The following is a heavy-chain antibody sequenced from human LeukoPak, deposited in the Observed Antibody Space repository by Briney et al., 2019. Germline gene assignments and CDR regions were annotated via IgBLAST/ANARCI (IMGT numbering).Heavy chain of an antibody. D-gene: IGHD4-17*01. CDR3: ARGDPTVTTTGSGGLDI. CDR1: GFTSRSYW. CDR2: IKSDGSST. Sequence: GGSLRLSCAASGFTSRSYWMHWVRLPPGKWLVLLSRIKSDGSSTSYADFVKGRFTLSRDNGKNTLYLQMNSLRAEDTAVYYCARGDPTVTTTGSGGLDIWGQGTMVTVSS. J-gene: IGHJ3*02. V-gene: IGHV3-74*01.